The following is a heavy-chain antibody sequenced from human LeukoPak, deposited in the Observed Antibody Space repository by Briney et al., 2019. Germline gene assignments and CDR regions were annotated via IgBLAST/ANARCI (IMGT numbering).Heavy chain of an antibody. Sequence: PSETLSLTCTVSGGSISDYYWNWMRQPPGKGLEWIGYIYYSGRTNYNPSLKSRVSISVDTSKNQFSLRLNSVTAADTAVYYCARSRAFNSGAFDPWGQGSLVTVSS. D-gene: IGHD1-26*01. CDR2: IYYSGRT. CDR3: ARSRAFNSGAFDP. CDR1: GGSISDYY. J-gene: IGHJ5*02. V-gene: IGHV4-59*01.